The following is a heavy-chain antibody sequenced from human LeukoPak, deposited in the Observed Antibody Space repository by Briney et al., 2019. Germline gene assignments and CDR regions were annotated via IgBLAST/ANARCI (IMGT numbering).Heavy chain of an antibody. CDR1: GFTFSSYG. J-gene: IGHJ3*02. D-gene: IGHD4-17*01. CDR3: ARDIYGAPGGAFDI. CDR2: IRYDGSNQ. V-gene: IGHV3-30*02. Sequence: PGGSLRLSCAASGFTFSSYGMHWVRQAPGKGLEWVAFIRYDGSNQYYADSVQGRFMISRDNSKNTLYLQMNSLRVEDTAVYYCARDIYGAPGGAFDIWGQGTMVTVSS.